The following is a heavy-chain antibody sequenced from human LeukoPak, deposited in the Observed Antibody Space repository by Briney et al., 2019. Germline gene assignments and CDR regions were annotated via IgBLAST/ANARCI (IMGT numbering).Heavy chain of an antibody. Sequence: KPSETLSLTCTVSGGSISSYYWSWLRQPPGKGLEWIGYIYYSGSTNYNPSLKSRVTISVDTSKNQFSLKLSSVTAADTAVFYCVSFDVVGAGLDYWGQGTLVTVSS. V-gene: IGHV4-59*01. CDR2: IYYSGST. J-gene: IGHJ4*02. CDR3: VSFDVVGAGLDY. CDR1: GGSISSYY. D-gene: IGHD1-26*01.